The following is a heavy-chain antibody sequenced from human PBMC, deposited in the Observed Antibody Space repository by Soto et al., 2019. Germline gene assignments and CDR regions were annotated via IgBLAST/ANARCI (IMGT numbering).Heavy chain of an antibody. Sequence: PGGSLRLSCAASGFTFSSYAMHWVRQAPGKGLEWVAVISYDGSNKYYADSVKGRFTISRGNSKNTLYLQMNSLRAEDTAVYYCARVLYGDYYYGMDVWGQGTTVTVSS. J-gene: IGHJ6*02. CDR3: ARVLYGDYYYGMDV. CDR1: GFTFSSYA. D-gene: IGHD4-17*01. V-gene: IGHV3-30-3*01. CDR2: ISYDGSNK.